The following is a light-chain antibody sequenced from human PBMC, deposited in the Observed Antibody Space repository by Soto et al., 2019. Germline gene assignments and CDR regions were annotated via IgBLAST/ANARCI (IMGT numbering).Light chain of an antibody. V-gene: IGKV4-1*01. CDR1: QSVLLASNNKNY. CDR2: WAS. CDR3: QQHFTTPST. J-gene: IGKJ5*01. Sequence: MVMTQSPDALAVSVGERATINCKSSQSVLLASNNKNYVAWYQQKPGQPPKLLIYWASMRESGVPDRFSASGSGTDFTLTITGLQAQDVAVYYCQQHFTTPSTFGQGTRLEIK.